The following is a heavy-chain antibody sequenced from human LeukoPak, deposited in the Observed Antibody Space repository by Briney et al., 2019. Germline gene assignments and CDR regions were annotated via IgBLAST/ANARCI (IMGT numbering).Heavy chain of an antibody. CDR3: ARTGWQQLDWYFDL. D-gene: IGHD6-13*01. V-gene: IGHV4-39*07. CDR1: GGSISSSSYY. J-gene: IGHJ2*01. Sequence: SETLSLTCTVSGGSISSSSYYWGWIRQPPGKGLEWIGEINHSGSTNYNPSLKSRVTISVDTSKNQFSLKLSSVTAADTAVYYCARTGWQQLDWYFDLWGRGTLVTVSS. CDR2: INHSGST.